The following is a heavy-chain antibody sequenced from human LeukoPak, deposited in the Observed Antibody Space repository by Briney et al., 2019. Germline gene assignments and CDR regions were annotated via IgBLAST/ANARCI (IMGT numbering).Heavy chain of an antibody. CDR2: IYYSGST. CDR1: GGSISSYY. V-gene: IGHV4-59*01. Sequence: SETLSLTCTVSGGSISSYYWSWIRQPPGKGLEWIGYIYYSGSTNYNPSLKSRVTISVDTSKNQFSLKLSSVTAADTAVYYCARVVRPGGDYAHLMLDPWGQGTLVTVSS. D-gene: IGHD4-17*01. CDR3: ARVVRPGGDYAHLMLDP. J-gene: IGHJ5*02.